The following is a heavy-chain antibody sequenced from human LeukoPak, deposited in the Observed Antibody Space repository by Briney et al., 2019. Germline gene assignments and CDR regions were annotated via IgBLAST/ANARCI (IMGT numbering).Heavy chain of an antibody. Sequence: GESLEISCRDSGYSFINYWIAWVRQMPGKGVELVGIIYSGDSATRNSPSFQGQFTTSAAKSSSTAYRQWSSLKATDTPMYNWAVHSDSSGCSYWGQGTLVTVSS. D-gene: IGHD6-19*01. J-gene: IGHJ4*02. V-gene: IGHV5-51*01. CDR3: AVHSDSSGCSY. CDR1: GYSFINYW. CDR2: IYSGDSAT.